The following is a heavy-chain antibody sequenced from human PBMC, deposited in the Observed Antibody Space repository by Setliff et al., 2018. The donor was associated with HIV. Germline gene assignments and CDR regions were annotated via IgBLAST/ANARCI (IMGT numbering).Heavy chain of an antibody. CDR2: ISSGSSYI. CDR1: GFTFSTYT. D-gene: IGHD3-10*01. J-gene: IGHJ6*03. V-gene: IGHV3-21*01. Sequence: PGGSLRLSCAASGFTFSTYTMNWVRQAPGKGLEWVSSISSGSSYIYYADSVKGRFTISRDNARYSLYLQMNSLRAEDTAVYYCARDRAESYYYYYYYMDVWGKGTTVTVSS. CDR3: ARDRAESYYYYYYYMDV.